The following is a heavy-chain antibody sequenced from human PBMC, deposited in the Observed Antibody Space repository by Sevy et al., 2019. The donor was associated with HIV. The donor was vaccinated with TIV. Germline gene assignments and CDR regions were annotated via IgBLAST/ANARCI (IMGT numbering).Heavy chain of an antibody. J-gene: IGHJ4*02. Sequence: GGSLRLSCAASGFTFSSYGMHWVRQAPGKGLEWVAVISYDGSNKYYADSVKGRFTISRENSKNTLYLQMNSLMAEDTAVYYCAKADSQGPYYYDSSGYFDYWGQGTLVTVSS. CDR1: GFTFSSYG. CDR2: ISYDGSNK. CDR3: AKADSQGPYYYDSSGYFDY. D-gene: IGHD3-22*01. V-gene: IGHV3-30*18.